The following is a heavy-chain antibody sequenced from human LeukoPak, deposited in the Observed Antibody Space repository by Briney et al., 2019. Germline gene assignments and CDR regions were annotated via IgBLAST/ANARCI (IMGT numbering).Heavy chain of an antibody. Sequence: ASVKVSCKASGYIFTSYGISWVRQAPGQGLEWMGWISAYNGNTNYAQKLQGRVTMTTDTSRSTAYMELRSLRSDDTAVYYCARDWVITFGGVIPSDAFDIWGQGTMVTVSS. CDR3: ARDWVITFGGVIPSDAFDI. CDR2: ISAYNGNT. D-gene: IGHD3-16*02. J-gene: IGHJ3*02. V-gene: IGHV1-18*01. CDR1: GYIFTSYG.